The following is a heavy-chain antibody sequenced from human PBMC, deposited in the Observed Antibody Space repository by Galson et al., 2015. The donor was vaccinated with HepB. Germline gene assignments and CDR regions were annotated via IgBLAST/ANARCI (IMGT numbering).Heavy chain of an antibody. Sequence: QSGAEVKKPGESLKISCKGSGYSFTSYWIGWVRQMPGKGLEWMGIIYPGDSDTRYSPSFQGQVTISADKSISAAYLQWSSLKASDTAMYYCARQPGGQQWLVSDYFDYWGQGTLVTVSS. CDR3: ARQPGGQQWLVSDYFDY. J-gene: IGHJ4*02. D-gene: IGHD6-19*01. CDR2: IYPGDSDT. CDR1: GYSFTSYW. V-gene: IGHV5-51*01.